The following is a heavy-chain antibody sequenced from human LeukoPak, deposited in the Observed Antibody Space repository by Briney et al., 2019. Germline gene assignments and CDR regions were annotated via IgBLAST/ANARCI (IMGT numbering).Heavy chain of an antibody. Sequence: PGWSVTLSCAASGFSFSSYAMSWVGQAPGKGLEWVSGISGSGGSTYYADSVKGRFTISRDNSKNTLYLQMNSLRAEDTAVYYCAKGGYCSSTSCYFGPNYGMDVWGKGTTVTVSS. CDR2: ISGSGGST. J-gene: IGHJ6*04. D-gene: IGHD2-2*01. V-gene: IGHV3-23*01. CDR1: GFSFSSYA. CDR3: AKGGYCSSTSCYFGPNYGMDV.